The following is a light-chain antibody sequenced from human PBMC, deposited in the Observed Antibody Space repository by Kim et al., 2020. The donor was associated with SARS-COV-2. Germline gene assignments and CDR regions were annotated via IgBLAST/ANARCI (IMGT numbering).Light chain of an antibody. V-gene: IGLV3-25*03. CDR3: QSAYSNDKV. Sequence: SVSPGQTARITCSGDALPKQYAYWYQQKPGQAPVVVIYKDSERPSGIPERFSGSSSGTTVTLTISGVQAEDEADYYCQSAYSNDKVFGGGTQLTVL. CDR2: KDS. CDR1: ALPKQY. J-gene: IGLJ3*02.